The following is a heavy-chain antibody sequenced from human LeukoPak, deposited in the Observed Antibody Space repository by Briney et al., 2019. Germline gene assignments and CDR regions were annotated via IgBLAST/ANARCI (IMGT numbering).Heavy chain of an antibody. V-gene: IGHV3-48*03. Sequence: GGSLRLSCAASGFTFSSYEMNWVRQAPGKGLEWVSYISSSGSTIYYADSVKGRFTISRDNAKNSLYLQMNSLRAEDTAVYYCARDRQYQLRDAFDIWGQGTMVTVSS. CDR2: ISSSGSTI. CDR3: ARDRQYQLRDAFDI. CDR1: GFTFSSYE. J-gene: IGHJ3*02. D-gene: IGHD2-2*01.